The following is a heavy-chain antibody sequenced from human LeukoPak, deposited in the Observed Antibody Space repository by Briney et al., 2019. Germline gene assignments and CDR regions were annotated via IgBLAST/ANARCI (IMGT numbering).Heavy chain of an antibody. CDR3: ATMTTEYYFDY. D-gene: IGHD4-11*01. Sequence: GESLKISCQGSGYSFTSYWITWVRQMPGKGLEWVGRIDPSDSYTDYSPSFQGRVTVSSDKSISTAYLQWSSLKASDTAMYYCATMTTEYYFDYWGQGTLVTVSS. CDR1: GYSFTSYW. V-gene: IGHV5-10-1*01. J-gene: IGHJ4*02. CDR2: IDPSDSYT.